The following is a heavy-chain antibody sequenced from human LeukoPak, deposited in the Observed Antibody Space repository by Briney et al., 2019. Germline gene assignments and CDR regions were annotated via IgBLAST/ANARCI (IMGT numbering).Heavy chain of an antibody. CDR2: ISGSGGST. J-gene: IGHJ4*02. CDR3: AKGRVGYSYGNPFDY. CDR1: GFTFSSYA. Sequence: GGSLRLSCAASGFTFSSYAMSWVRQAPGKGLEWVSAISGSGGSTYYADSEKGRFTISRDNSKNTLYLQMNSLRAEDTAVYYCAKGRVGYSYGNPFDYWGQGTLVTVSS. V-gene: IGHV3-23*01. D-gene: IGHD5-18*01.